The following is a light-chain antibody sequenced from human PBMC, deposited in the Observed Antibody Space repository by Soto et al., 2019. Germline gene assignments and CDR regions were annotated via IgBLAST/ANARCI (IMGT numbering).Light chain of an antibody. CDR2: GAS. CDR3: QHDNRNTWS. Sequence: IVLAHTPGTLSWSTLERGTRSVLCIQVVVGNYLSWYQQKPGQPPRLLIHGASSRASGIPDRFSGSGSGTDFTLTITTLQPDDFATYFCQHDNRNTWSFGPGTKV. V-gene: IGKV3D-7*01. J-gene: IGKJ1*01. CDR1: QVVVGNY.